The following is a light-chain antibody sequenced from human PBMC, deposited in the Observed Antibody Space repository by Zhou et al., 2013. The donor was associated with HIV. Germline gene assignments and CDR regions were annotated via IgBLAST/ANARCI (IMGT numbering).Light chain of an antibody. CDR1: QSVGTK. V-gene: IGKV3-15*01. CDR2: GAS. J-gene: IGKJ2*01. CDR3: QQYNSYLDT. Sequence: EIVMTQSPATLSVSPGERATLSCRASQSVGTKLAWYQQKPGQAPRLLLYGASTRATGIPARFSGNGSETDFTLTISSLQSEDFATYYCQQYNSYLDTFGQGTKLEIK.